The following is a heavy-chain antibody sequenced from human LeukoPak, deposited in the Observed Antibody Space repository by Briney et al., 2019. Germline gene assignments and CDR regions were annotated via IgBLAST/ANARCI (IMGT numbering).Heavy chain of an antibody. D-gene: IGHD1-7*01. J-gene: IGHJ3*02. CDR1: GGSISGYY. CDR2: VYISGST. Sequence: SETLSLTCSVSGGSISGYYWTWIRQPAGKGLEWIGRVYISGSTHYNPSLKTRLTMSVDTSKNQFSLKLSSVTAADTVVYYCARLITGTTTAFDIWGQGTMVTVSS. CDR3: ARLITGTTTAFDI. V-gene: IGHV4-4*07.